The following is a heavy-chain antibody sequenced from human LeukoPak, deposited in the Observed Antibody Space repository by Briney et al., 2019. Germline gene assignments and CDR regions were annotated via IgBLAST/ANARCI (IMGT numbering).Heavy chain of an antibody. V-gene: IGHV1-2*02. Sequence: GASVKVSCKASGYTFTGYYMHWVQQAPGQGLEWMGWINPNSGGTNYAQKFQGRVTTTRDTSISTAYMELSRLRSDDTAVYYCARGSSKYYYDSSGYPFDYWGQGTLVTVSS. J-gene: IGHJ4*02. CDR2: INPNSGGT. D-gene: IGHD3-22*01. CDR3: ARGSSKYYYDSSGYPFDY. CDR1: GYTFTGYY.